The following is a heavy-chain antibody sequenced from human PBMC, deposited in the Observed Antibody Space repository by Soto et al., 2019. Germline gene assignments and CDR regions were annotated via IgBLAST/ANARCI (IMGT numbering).Heavy chain of an antibody. J-gene: IGHJ4*02. CDR2: IYPGDSDT. V-gene: IGHV5-51*01. Sequence: GESLKISCKGSGYKFTNYWIGWVRQMPGKGLEWMGNIYPGDSDTRYSPSFQGQVIISADKSISTAYLQWSSLKASDTAIYYCDRRFDDYSGYPFPFDYCGPGSLVTVSS. CDR3: DRRFDDYSGYPFPFDY. CDR1: GYKFTNYW. D-gene: IGHD3-22*01.